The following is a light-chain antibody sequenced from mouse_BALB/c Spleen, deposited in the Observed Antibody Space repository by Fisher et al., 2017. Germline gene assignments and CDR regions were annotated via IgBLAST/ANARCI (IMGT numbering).Light chain of an antibody. J-gene: IGKJ1*01. CDR3: QQWSSNPRT. CDR2: DTS. V-gene: IGKV4-59*01. CDR1: SSVSS. Sequence: IVMTQSTALMSASPGEKVTMTCSASSSVSSSYLHWYQQKSGTSPKRWIYDTSKLASGVPARFSGSGSGTSYPLTISSMEAEDAATYYCQQWSSNPRTFGGGTKLEIK.